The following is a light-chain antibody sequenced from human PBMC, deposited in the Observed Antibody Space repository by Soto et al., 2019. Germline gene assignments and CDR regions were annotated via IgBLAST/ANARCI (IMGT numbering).Light chain of an antibody. V-gene: IGLV2-23*01. CDR2: EAS. J-gene: IGLJ1*01. CDR3: CSYVGSNNDV. CDR1: SSDVGSYNY. Sequence: QSALTQPASVSGSPGQSITISCTGTSSDVGSYNYVSWYQQHPGKAPALMIYEASKRPSGVSNRFSGSKSGNTASLTISELQAEDEADYYCCSYVGSNNDVFGTGTQLTVL.